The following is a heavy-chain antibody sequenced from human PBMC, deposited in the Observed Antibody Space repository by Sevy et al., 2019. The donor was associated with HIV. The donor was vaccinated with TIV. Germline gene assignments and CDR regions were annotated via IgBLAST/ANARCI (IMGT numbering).Heavy chain of an antibody. J-gene: IGHJ4*02. CDR2: IFPGDSET. CDR1: GYSFTSHW. Sequence: GESLKISCKGHGYSFTSHWIGWVRQMPGKGLDWKGIIFPGDSETRYSPSFQGEVTISADKSISTAFLQWSSLKASDTAIYYCARSRSGYFDSSGYYINWGQRTLVTVSS. V-gene: IGHV5-51*01. CDR3: ARSRSGYFDSSGYYIN. D-gene: IGHD3-22*01.